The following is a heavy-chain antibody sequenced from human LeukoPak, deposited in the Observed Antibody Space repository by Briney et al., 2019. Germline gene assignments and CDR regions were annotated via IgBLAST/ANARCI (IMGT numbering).Heavy chain of an antibody. D-gene: IGHD3-22*01. CDR1: GYTFTSYY. CDR2: INPNSGGT. V-gene: IGHV1-2*02. CDR3: ATVPPYYYDSSGYAADY. Sequence: ASVKVSCKGSGYTFTSYYMHWVRHAPGQGLEWVGWINPNSGGTNYAQKFQGRVTTTRDTSISTAYMELSRLRSDDTAVYYCATVPPYYYDSSGYAADYWGQGTLVTVSS. J-gene: IGHJ4*02.